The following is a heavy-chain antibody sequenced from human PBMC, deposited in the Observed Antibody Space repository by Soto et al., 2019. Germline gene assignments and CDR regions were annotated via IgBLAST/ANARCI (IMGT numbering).Heavy chain of an antibody. Sequence: SETLSLTSTVSGGSISSGGYYWSWIRQHPGKGLEWIGYIHHSGSTYYNPSLKSRFTISVDTSKNQFSLKLSSVTAADTGVFYCARGLAPRYCSGGSCYFYSFDSWGQGTLVTVSS. J-gene: IGHJ4*02. CDR2: IHHSGST. V-gene: IGHV4-31*03. CDR1: GGSISSGGYY. CDR3: ARGLAPRYCSGGSCYFYSFDS. D-gene: IGHD2-15*01.